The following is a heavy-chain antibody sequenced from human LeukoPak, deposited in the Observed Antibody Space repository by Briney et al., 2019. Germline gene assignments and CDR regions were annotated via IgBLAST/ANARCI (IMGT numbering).Heavy chain of an antibody. CDR3: VADLGDYADF. Sequence: PGGSLRLSCAASGFTFSRYWMHWVRQAPGEGLVWVLRIKTDGTYTSNADSVKGRFTISRDNAKSTLYLQMNSLKVEDTAVYYCVADLGDYADFWGQGTLVTVSS. V-gene: IGHV3-74*01. CDR1: GFTFSRYW. J-gene: IGHJ4*02. CDR2: IKTDGTYT.